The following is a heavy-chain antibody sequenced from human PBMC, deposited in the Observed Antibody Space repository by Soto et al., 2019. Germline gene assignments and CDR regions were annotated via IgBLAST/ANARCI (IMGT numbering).Heavy chain of an antibody. CDR3: ARDKTGMSTVVVIDRVYYYYGMDV. CDR1: GFTFSSYS. D-gene: IGHD3-22*01. CDR2: ISSSSSTI. Sequence: GGSLRLSCAASGFTFSSYSMNWVRQAPGKGLEWVSYISSSSSTIYYADSVKGRFTISRDNAKNSLYLQMNSLRDEDTAVYYCARDKTGMSTVVVIDRVYYYYGMDVWGQGTTVTVSS. J-gene: IGHJ6*02. V-gene: IGHV3-48*02.